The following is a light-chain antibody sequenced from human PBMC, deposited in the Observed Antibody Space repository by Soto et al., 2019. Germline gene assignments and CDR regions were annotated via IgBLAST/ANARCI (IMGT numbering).Light chain of an antibody. CDR1: QDINNF. CDR2: DAS. V-gene: IGKV1-33*01. Sequence: DIQMTQSPSSLSASVGDRVTITCQASQDINNFLNWYQQKPGKAPKLLIYDASNLETGVPSKFSGSGSWTDFTFTISSLQPEDIATYYCQQYDNLPSYTFGQGTKLEIK. CDR3: QQYDNLPSYT. J-gene: IGKJ2*01.